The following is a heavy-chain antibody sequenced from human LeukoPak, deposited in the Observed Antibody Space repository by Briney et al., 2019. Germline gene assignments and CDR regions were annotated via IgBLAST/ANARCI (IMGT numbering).Heavy chain of an antibody. CDR3: AKGVDFDY. CDR1: GFTFSSYA. Sequence: GGSLRLSCAASGFTFSSYAMSWVRQAPGKGLEWVSIVSNSGGVSTYYADSEKGRFTISRDNSKNTLYLQMNSLRAEVTAIYYCAKGVDFDYWGQGTLVTVSS. CDR2: VSNSGGVST. J-gene: IGHJ4*02. V-gene: IGHV3-23*01.